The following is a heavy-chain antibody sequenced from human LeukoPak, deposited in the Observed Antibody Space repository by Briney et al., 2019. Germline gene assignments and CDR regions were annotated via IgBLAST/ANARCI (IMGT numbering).Heavy chain of an antibody. CDR1: GYTFTGYY. CDR2: INPNSGGT. CDR3: AKGPPGSDNDWYFDL. J-gene: IGHJ2*01. V-gene: IGHV1-2*02. D-gene: IGHD6-19*01. Sequence: ASVKVSCKASGYTFTGYYMHWVRQAPGQGLEWMGWINPNSGGTNYAQKFKGRVTMTEDTSTDTAYMELSSLRFEDTAVYFCAKGPPGSDNDWYFDLWGRGTLVTVSS.